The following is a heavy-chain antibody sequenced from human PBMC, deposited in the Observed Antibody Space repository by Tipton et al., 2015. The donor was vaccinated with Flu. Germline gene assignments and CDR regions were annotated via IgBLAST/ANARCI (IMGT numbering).Heavy chain of an antibody. J-gene: IGHJ5*02. CDR3: ARRDYSNYVSDPKSWFDP. V-gene: IGHV4-34*01. Sequence: LRLSCAVYGGSFSGYYWSWIRQPPGKGLEWIGEINHSGSTIYNPSLKSRVTISIDTSKNQFSLNMRSVTAADMAVYYCARRDYSNYVSDPKSWFDPWGQGTLVAVSS. D-gene: IGHD4-11*01. CDR2: INHSGST. CDR1: GGSFSGYY.